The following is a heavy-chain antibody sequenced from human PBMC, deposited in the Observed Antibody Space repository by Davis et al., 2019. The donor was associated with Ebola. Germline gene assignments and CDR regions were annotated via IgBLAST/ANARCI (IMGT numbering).Heavy chain of an antibody. CDR1: GFTFGDYS. V-gene: IGHV3-49*04. J-gene: IGHJ4*02. Sequence: GGSLRLSCTASGFTFGDYSMNWVRQAPGKGLEWVGFIRDEAHGGTTEYGASVKGRFTISRDDSKGIAFLQMNSLKAEDTAVYYCTRRKTNDYDAYYFDYWGQGTLVTVSS. CDR3: TRRKTNDYDAYYFDY. D-gene: IGHD4-17*01. CDR2: IRDEAHGGTT.